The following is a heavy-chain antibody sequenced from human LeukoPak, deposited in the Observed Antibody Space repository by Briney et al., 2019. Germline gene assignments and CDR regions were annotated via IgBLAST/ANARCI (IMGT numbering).Heavy chain of an antibody. V-gene: IGHV4-59*12. CDR1: GGSISSYY. CDR3: ASNLKYCSGGSCYSGYYYYYGMDV. CDR2: IYYSGST. D-gene: IGHD2-15*01. J-gene: IGHJ6*02. Sequence: SETLSLTCTVSGGSISSYYWSWIRQPPGKGLEWIGYIYYSGSTNYNPSLKSRVTISVDTSKNQFSLKLSSVTAADTAVYYCASNLKYCSGGSCYSGYYYYYGMDVWGQGTTVTVSS.